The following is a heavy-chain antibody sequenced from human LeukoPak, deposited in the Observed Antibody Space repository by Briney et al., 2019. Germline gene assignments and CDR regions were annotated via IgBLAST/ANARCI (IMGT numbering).Heavy chain of an antibody. J-gene: IGHJ4*02. CDR3: ARDPGYNYGFDY. V-gene: IGHV3-74*01. Sequence: GGSLRLSCEASGFTFSSYWMHWVRQTPGKGLVWVSRISEDGSSTSYADSVKGRFTISRDNAKNSLYLQMNSLRAEDTAVYYCARDPGYNYGFDYWGQGTLVTVSS. D-gene: IGHD5-18*01. CDR2: ISEDGSST. CDR1: GFTFSSYW.